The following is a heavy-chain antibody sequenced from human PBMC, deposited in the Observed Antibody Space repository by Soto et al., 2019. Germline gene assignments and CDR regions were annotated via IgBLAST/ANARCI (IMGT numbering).Heavy chain of an antibody. Sequence: SVKVACKASGGTFSSYVMTWVLQAPGQGLEWMGRIIPMFGITDYAPKFQGRVTITADKSTTTAYMELSSLRSEDTAIYYCARDRALNNRYWQCTPGPSLGAGGSSPSSDYY. D-gene: IGHD2-15*01. CDR2: IIPMFGIT. V-gene: IGHV1-69*04. J-gene: IGHJ6*01. CDR3: ARDRALNNRYWQCTPGPSLGAGGSSPSSDYY. CDR1: GGTFSSYV.